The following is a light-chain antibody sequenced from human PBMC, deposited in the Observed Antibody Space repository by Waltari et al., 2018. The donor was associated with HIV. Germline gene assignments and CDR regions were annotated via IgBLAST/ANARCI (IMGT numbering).Light chain of an antibody. CDR1: SSNIGAGYD. J-gene: IGLJ3*02. CDR2: GNS. CDR3: QSYDSTLSGSDGV. V-gene: IGLV1-40*01. Sequence: QSVLTQPPSVSGAPGQRVTISCTGSSSNIGAGYDVHWYQQLPGTAPKLLIYGNSRRASGVPGRFSGSKSETSASLASTGLQAEDEADYYCQSYDSTLSGSDGVFGGGTKLTVL.